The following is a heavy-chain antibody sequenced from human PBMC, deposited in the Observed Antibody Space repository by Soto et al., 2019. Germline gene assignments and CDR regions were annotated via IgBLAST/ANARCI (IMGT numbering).Heavy chain of an antibody. CDR1: GGTFSSYA. CDR3: ARDVRSSGYLRIDY. Sequence: QVQLVQSGAEVKKPGSSVKVSCKASGGTFSSYAISWVRQAPGQGLEWMGGIFPIFGTANYAQKFQGRVTITADESTSTAYMELSSLRSEDTAVYYCARDVRSSGYLRIDYWGQGTLVTVSS. CDR2: IFPIFGTA. D-gene: IGHD3-22*01. J-gene: IGHJ4*02. V-gene: IGHV1-69*01.